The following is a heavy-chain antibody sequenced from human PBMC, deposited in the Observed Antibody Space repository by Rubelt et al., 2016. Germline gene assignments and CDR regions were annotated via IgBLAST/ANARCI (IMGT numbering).Heavy chain of an antibody. CDR3: ARGRFLEWLPPDY. V-gene: IGHV4-39*01. D-gene: IGHD3-3*01. J-gene: IGHJ4*02. CDR2: IYYSGST. Sequence: QLQLQESGPGLVKLSETLSLTCTVSGGSISSSSYYWGWIRQPPGKGLEWIGSIYYSGSTYYNPSLKCRVTISVDAAMNLSSLKLSAGTAADTAVYYCARGRFLEWLPPDYWGQGTLVTVSS. CDR1: GGSISSSSYY.